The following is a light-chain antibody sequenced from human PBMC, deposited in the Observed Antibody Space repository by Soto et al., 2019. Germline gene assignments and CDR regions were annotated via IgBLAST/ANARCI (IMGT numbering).Light chain of an antibody. CDR1: ASNIGAGYD. Sequence: QSVLTQPPSVSGAPGQRVTISCTGSASNIGAGYDVHWYQQLPGTAPKLLIYGNNNRPSGVPDRFSGSKSGTSASLAITGLQAEDEADYYCQSYDSLSLVFGGGTKLTVL. V-gene: IGLV1-40*01. J-gene: IGLJ2*01. CDR3: QSYDSLSLV. CDR2: GNN.